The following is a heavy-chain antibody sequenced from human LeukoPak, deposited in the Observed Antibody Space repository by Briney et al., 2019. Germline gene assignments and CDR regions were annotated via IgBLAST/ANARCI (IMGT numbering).Heavy chain of an antibody. Sequence: GESLKISCKGSGFHFINSWIGWVRQMPGKGLEWMGIIYPGDSDTRYSPSFQGQVTISADKSISSAYLQWSSLKASDTAMYYCVKSDGSAYWGQGTLVTVSS. V-gene: IGHV5-51*01. CDR1: GFHFINSW. D-gene: IGHD3-10*01. J-gene: IGHJ4*02. CDR2: IYPGDSDT. CDR3: VKSDGSAY.